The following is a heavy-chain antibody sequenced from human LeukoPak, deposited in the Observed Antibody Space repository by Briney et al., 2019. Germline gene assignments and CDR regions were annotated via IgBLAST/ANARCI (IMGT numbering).Heavy chain of an antibody. D-gene: IGHD4-17*01. CDR2: IRSDGSTE. Sequence: GRSLRLSCAASGFTFRSYGMHWVRQAPGKGLEWVAFIRSDGSTEYYADSVTGRFTISRDNPKNTLYLQMNSLRSEDRAAYYCAKDSDYGLAGDGYWGQGTLVTVSS. J-gene: IGHJ4*02. CDR3: AKDSDYGLAGDGY. CDR1: GFTFRSYG. V-gene: IGHV3-30*02.